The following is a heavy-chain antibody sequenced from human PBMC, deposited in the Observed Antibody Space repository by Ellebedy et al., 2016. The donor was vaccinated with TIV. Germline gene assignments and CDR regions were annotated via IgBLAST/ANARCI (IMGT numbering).Heavy chain of an antibody. V-gene: IGHV3-23*01. CDR3: AKLPVAYNWNYADDD. J-gene: IGHJ4*02. D-gene: IGHD1-7*01. Sequence: GESLKISCAASGFIISGDWMSWVRQAPGKGLEWVSTIAGTGGTTYYRDSVKGRFTVSRDTSRNTLYLQMSSLRAEDTAVYYCAKLPVAYNWNYADDDWGQGTLVTVSS. CDR2: IAGTGGTT. CDR1: GFIISGDW.